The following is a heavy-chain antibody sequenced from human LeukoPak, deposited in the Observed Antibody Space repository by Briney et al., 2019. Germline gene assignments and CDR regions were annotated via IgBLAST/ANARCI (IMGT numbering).Heavy chain of an antibody. J-gene: IGHJ5*02. CDR3: ARGHIAEAGMDWFDP. CDR1: GDSTSSESYY. Sequence: SETLSLTCTVSGDSTSSESYYWTWIRQPAGKGLEWLGHIYARGSTNYNPSLESRVTISVDTSKNQFSLKLTSVTAADTAVYYCARGHIAEAGMDWFDPWGQGTLVTVSS. D-gene: IGHD6-19*01. V-gene: IGHV4-61*09. CDR2: IYARGST.